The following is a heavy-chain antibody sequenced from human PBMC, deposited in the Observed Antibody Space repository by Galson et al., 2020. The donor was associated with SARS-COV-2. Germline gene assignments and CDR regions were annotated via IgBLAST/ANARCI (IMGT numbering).Heavy chain of an antibody. V-gene: IGHV3-66*02. CDR2: IYSGGST. D-gene: IGHD5-12*01. J-gene: IGHJ4*02. CDR1: GFTVSSNY. CDR3: AMGVTTMHLFEY. Sequence: GGSLRLSCAASGFTVSSNYMGWVRQAPGKGLEWVSIIYSGGSTYYAGSVKGRFTISRDNSKNTLSLRINSLRVEDTAVYYCAMGVTTMHLFEYWGQGTLVTVSS.